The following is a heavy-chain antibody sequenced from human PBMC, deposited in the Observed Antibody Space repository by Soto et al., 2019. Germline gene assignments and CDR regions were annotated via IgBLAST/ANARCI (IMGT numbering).Heavy chain of an antibody. D-gene: IGHD6-6*01. CDR1: GGSFSGYY. V-gene: IGHV4-59*01. Sequence: SETLSLTCAVYGGSFSGYYWSWIRQPPGKGLEWIAYIYYSGSTNYNPSLKSRVTISVDTSENQFSLMLSSVTAADTAVYFCAREGGSSSSYFDYWGQGSLVTVSS. CDR2: IYYSGST. J-gene: IGHJ4*02. CDR3: AREGGSSSSYFDY.